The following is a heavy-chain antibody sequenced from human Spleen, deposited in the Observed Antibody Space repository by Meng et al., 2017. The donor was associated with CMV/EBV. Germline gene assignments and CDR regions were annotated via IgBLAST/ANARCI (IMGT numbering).Heavy chain of an antibody. Sequence: NYYVHWVRQAAGQGLEWMGVINPSGGGTRYAQRFQDRVTVTRDASTSTVYMEVTSLRSDDTAVYYCARDVSPYYDSSAVRGYYFDYWGQGTLVTVSS. CDR3: ARDVSPYYDSSAVRGYYFDY. D-gene: IGHD3-22*01. CDR1: NYY. J-gene: IGHJ4*02. V-gene: IGHV1-46*01. CDR2: INPSGGGT.